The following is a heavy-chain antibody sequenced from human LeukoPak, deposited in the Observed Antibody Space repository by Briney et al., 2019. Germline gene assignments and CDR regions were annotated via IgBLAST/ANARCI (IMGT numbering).Heavy chain of an antibody. J-gene: IGHJ3*02. D-gene: IGHD3-22*01. CDR1: GFTFSGSA. CDR2: IRSKANSYAT. CDR3: TRATTLPMANTMIVNAFDI. V-gene: IGHV3-73*01. Sequence: PGGSLRLSCAASGFTFSGSAMHWVRQASGKGLEWVGRIRSKANSYATAYAASVKGRFTISRDDSKNTAYLQMNSLKTEDTAVYYCTRATTLPMANTMIVNAFDIWGQGTMVTVSS.